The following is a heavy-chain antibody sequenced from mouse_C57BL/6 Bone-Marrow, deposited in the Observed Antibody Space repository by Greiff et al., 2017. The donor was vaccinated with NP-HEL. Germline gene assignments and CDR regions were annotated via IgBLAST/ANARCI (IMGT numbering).Heavy chain of an antibody. CDR1: GYSFTSYY. J-gene: IGHJ3*01. CDR2: IYPGSGNT. V-gene: IGHV1-66*01. Sequence: VQRVESGPELVKPGASVKISCKASGYSFTSYYIHWVKQRPGQGLEWIGWIYPGSGNTKYNEKFKGKATLTADTSSSTAYMQLSSLTSEDSAVYYCADSSGLFAYWGQGTLVTVSA. CDR3: ADSSGLFAY. D-gene: IGHD3-2*02.